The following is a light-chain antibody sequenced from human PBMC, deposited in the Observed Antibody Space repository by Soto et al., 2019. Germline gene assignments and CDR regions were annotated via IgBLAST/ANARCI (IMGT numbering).Light chain of an antibody. J-gene: IGLJ1*01. CDR3: SSYTSSISYV. CDR1: SSDVGGYNY. CDR2: DVS. V-gene: IGLV2-14*03. Sequence: QSALTQPASVSGSPGQSITISCTGTSSDVGGYNYVSWYQSHPGEAPKLIIYDVSNRPSGVSARFSGSKSGNTASLTISGLQAEDEADYYCSSYTSSISYVFGAGTKVTVL.